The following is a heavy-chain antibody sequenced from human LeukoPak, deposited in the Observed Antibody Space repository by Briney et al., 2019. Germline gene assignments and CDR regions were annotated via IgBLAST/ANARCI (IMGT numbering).Heavy chain of an antibody. CDR1: GGSISSCSYY. CDR3: ASRLNSNYVYFDY. D-gene: IGHD4-11*01. J-gene: IGHJ4*02. V-gene: IGHV4-39*01. Sequence: SETLSLTCTVSGGSISSCSYYWGWIRQPPGKGLEWIGSIYYSGSTCYNPSLKSRVTISVDTSKNQFSLKLSSVTAADTAVYYCASRLNSNYVYFDYWGQGTLVTVSS. CDR2: IYYSGST.